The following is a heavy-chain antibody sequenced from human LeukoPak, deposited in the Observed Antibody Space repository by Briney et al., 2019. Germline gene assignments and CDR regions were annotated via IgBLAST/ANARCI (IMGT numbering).Heavy chain of an antibody. CDR2: IYTSGST. V-gene: IGHV4-4*07. Sequence: PSETLSLTCTVSGGSISSYYWSWIRQPAGKGLEWIGRIYTSGSTNYNPSLKSRVTMSVDTSKNQFSLKLSSVTAADTAVYYCARDPPTVTLTHWYFDLWGRGTLVTVSS. D-gene: IGHD4-11*01. CDR3: ARDPPTVTLTHWYFDL. J-gene: IGHJ2*01. CDR1: GGSISSYY.